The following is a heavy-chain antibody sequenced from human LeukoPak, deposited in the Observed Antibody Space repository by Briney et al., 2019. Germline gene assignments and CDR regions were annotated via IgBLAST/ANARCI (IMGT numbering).Heavy chain of an antibody. CDR3: ARGGSIRIAALHY. J-gene: IGHJ4*02. V-gene: IGHV1-8*01. D-gene: IGHD6-6*01. CDR1: GYTFTSYD. Sequence: AXVKVSCEASGYTFTSYDINWVRQAPGQGLEWMGWMNPNSGNTVYAQKFQGRVTMTRNTSISTAYMELSSLRSEDTAVYYCARGGSIRIAALHYWGQGTLVTVSS. CDR2: MNPNSGNT.